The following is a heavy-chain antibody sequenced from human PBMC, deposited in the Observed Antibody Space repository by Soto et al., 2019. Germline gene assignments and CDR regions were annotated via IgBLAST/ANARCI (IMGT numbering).Heavy chain of an antibody. Sequence: ASVKASCKASGYTFTSYGISWVRQAPGQGLDWMGWISAYNGNTKYAQDLQGRVTMTTDTSTSTAYMELRSLRSDDTAMYYCARFSGGSYNTYYFYYGMDVWGQGTTVTVSS. V-gene: IGHV1-18*04. CDR3: ARFSGGSYNTYYFYYGMDV. D-gene: IGHD2-15*01. J-gene: IGHJ6*02. CDR1: GYTFTSYG. CDR2: ISAYNGNT.